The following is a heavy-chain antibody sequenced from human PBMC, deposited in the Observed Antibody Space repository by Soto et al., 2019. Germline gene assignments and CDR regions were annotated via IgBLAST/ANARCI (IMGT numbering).Heavy chain of an antibody. CDR3: ARDLYDFWSGYPSPNWFDP. D-gene: IGHD3-3*01. Sequence: ASVKVSCKASGSTFTSYGTSWVRQAPGQGLEWMGWISAYNGNTNYAQKFQGRVTMTTDTSTSTAYMELRSLRSDDTAVYYCARDLYDFWSGYPSPNWFDPWGQGTLVTVSS. J-gene: IGHJ5*02. V-gene: IGHV1-18*04. CDR2: ISAYNGNT. CDR1: GSTFTSYG.